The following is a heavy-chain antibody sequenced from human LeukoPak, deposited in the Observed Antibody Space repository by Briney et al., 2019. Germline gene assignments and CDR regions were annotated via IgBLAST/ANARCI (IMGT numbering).Heavy chain of an antibody. CDR2: ISAYNSNK. J-gene: IGHJ4*02. V-gene: IGHV1-18*01. D-gene: IGHD5-18*01. CDR3: AKDTAMAYYFDY. CDR1: GYTFTNYG. Sequence: GASVKVSCKASGYTFTNYGISWVRQAPGQGLEWMGWISAYNSNKDYAQKLQGRLTMTTDTSTSTAYMELRSLRSDDTAVYYCAKDTAMAYYFDYWGQGTLVTVSS.